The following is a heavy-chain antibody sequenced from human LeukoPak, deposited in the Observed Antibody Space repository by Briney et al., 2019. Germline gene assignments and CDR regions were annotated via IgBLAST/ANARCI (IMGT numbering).Heavy chain of an antibody. CDR3: AKGRCSGGSCYNWFDP. V-gene: IGHV3-23*01. Sequence: GGSLRLSCAASGFTFSEYGVNWVRQAPGKGLEWVSAISGSGGSTYYADSVKGRFTISRDNSKNTLYLQMNSLRAEDTAVYYCAKGRCSGGSCYNWFDPWGQGTLVTVSS. D-gene: IGHD2-15*01. CDR2: ISGSGGST. J-gene: IGHJ5*02. CDR1: GFTFSEYG.